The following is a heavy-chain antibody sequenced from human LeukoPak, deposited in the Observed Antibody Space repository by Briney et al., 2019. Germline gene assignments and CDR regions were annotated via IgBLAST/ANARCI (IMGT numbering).Heavy chain of an antibody. CDR2: ISWNSGSI. CDR3: AKGEYYYDSSGYGY. J-gene: IGHJ4*02. CDR1: GFTLDDYA. Sequence: GRSLRLSCAASGFTLDDYAMHWVRQAPGKGLEWVSGISWNSGSIGYADSVKGRFTISRDNAKNSLYLQMNSLRAEDTALCYCAKGEYYYDSSGYGYWGQGTLVTVSS. V-gene: IGHV3-9*01. D-gene: IGHD3-22*01.